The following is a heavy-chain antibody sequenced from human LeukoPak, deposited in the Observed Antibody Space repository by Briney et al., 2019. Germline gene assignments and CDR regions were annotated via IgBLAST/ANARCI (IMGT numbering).Heavy chain of an antibody. CDR3: AREAIAVAGTNYYYYYGMDV. D-gene: IGHD6-19*01. CDR1: GFTFSSYS. V-gene: IGHV3-48*04. J-gene: IGHJ6*02. CDR2: ISSSSSTI. Sequence: GGSLRLSCAASGFTFSSYSMNWVRQAPGKGLEWVSYISSSSSTIYYADSVKGRFTISRDNAKNSLYLQMNSLRAEDTAVYYCAREAIAVAGTNYYYYYGMDVWGQGTTVTVSS.